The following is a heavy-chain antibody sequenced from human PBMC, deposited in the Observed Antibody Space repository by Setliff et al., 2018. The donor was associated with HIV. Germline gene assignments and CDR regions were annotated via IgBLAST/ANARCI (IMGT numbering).Heavy chain of an antibody. Sequence: GGSLRLSCAASGFAFSDFSMSWVRQAPGKGLEWVAKIKNDGSEKYYVDSVEGRFTISRDNAKNSLYLEMNSLTVEDTALYYCARVSPIVVLPAARGEYYFDYWGQGSLVTVSS. J-gene: IGHJ4*02. CDR3: ARVSPIVVLPAARGEYYFDY. V-gene: IGHV3-7*01. CDR1: GFAFSDFS. D-gene: IGHD2-2*01. CDR2: IKNDGSEK.